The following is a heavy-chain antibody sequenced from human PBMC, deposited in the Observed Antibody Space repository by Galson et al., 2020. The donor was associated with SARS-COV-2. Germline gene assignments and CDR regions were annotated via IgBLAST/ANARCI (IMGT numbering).Heavy chain of an antibody. J-gene: IGHJ4*02. D-gene: IGHD3-22*01. V-gene: IGHV4-39*01. CDR1: DGSLNGGFYY. CDR3: SRHEGDSNGFYSDF. CDR2: IYHSGSS. Sequence: SETLSLTCTVSDGSLNGGFYYWGWIRQSPGKGLEWIASIYHSGSSYYNPSLKSRATISIDTSKNQFALTLRSVTAADTAMYFCSRHEGDSNGFYSDFWGRGTQVAVSA.